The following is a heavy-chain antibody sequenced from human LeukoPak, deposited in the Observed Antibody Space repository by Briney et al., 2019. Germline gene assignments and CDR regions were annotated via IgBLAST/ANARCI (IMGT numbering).Heavy chain of an antibody. CDR3: ARSGFSFGYHYFDL. Sequence: PMASVKVSCKASGYTFTNYGFHWVRQAPGQGPEWMGWIQVSDGDTKYAQKFQGRVTLTRDTSANTAYMDLWSLRSDDTAVYFCARSGFSFGYHYFDLWGQGTLVTVSS. CDR1: GYTFTNYG. D-gene: IGHD5-18*01. V-gene: IGHV1-18*01. J-gene: IGHJ4*02. CDR2: IQVSDGDT.